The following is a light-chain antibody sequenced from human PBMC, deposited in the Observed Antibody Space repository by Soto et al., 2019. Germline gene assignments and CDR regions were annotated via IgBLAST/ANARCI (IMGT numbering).Light chain of an antibody. J-gene: IGKJ5*01. CDR2: ATS. CDR3: QQYDNSIT. V-gene: IGKV3-20*01. Sequence: PGETATLSCRASQRINSNYLAWYQQKPGQSPSLLIYATSTRATGIPDRFSGSGSGTDFTLTISRLEPEDFAVFYCQQYDNSITFGQGTRLEIE. CDR1: QRINSNY.